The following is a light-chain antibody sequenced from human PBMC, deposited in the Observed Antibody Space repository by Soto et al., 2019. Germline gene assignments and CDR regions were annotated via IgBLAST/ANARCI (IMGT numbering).Light chain of an antibody. J-gene: IGKJ1*01. V-gene: IGKV1-39*01. CDR2: AAS. CDR1: QGISTY. CDR3: QQSYSTTWT. Sequence: DIQMTQSPSSLSASVGDRVTITCRASQGISTYLNWYQQKPGKAPKLLIYAASSLQSGVPSRFSGSESETDFTLTISSLQPEDFAKYSCQQSYSTTWTFGQGTKVDIK.